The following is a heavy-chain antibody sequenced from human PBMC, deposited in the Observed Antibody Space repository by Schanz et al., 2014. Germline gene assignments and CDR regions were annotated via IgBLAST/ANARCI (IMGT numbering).Heavy chain of an antibody. Sequence: EVLLVESGGGLVKPGGSLRLSCVASGFTFSSYGMHWVRQAPGKGLEWVSSISSSSSYIYYADSVKGRFTISRDNAKNTLYLQMNSLRAEDTAVYYCASPSGYSDYGTYFDFWGQGTLVTVSS. V-gene: IGHV3-21*02. D-gene: IGHD5-12*01. CDR3: ASPSGYSDYGTYFDF. J-gene: IGHJ4*02. CDR2: ISSSSSYI. CDR1: GFTFSSYG.